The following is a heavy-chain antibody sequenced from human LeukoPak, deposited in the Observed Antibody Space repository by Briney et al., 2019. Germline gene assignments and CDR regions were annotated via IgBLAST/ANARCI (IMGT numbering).Heavy chain of an antibody. CDR1: GGSISSGGYY. CDR3: AGSYDGSGWHYFDY. J-gene: IGHJ4*02. CDR2: IYYSGST. V-gene: IGHV4-31*03. D-gene: IGHD3-22*01. Sequence: SETLSLTCTVSGGSISSGGYYWSWIRQHPGKGLEWIGYIYYSGSTYYNPSLKSRVTISVDTSKNQFSLKLSSVTAADTAVYYCAGSYDGSGWHYFDYWGQGTLVTVSS.